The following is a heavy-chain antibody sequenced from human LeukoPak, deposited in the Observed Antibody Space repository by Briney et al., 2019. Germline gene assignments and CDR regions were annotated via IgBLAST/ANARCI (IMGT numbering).Heavy chain of an antibody. CDR1: GFTFSSYG. J-gene: IGHJ3*02. CDR2: ISYDGSNK. V-gene: IGHV3-30*03. CDR3: ARTRGAFDI. Sequence: GRSLRLSCAASGFTFSSYGMHWVRQAPGKGLEWVAVISYDGSNKYYADSVKGRFTISRDNSKNTLYLQMNSLRAEDTAVYYCARTRGAFDIWGQRTMVTVSS.